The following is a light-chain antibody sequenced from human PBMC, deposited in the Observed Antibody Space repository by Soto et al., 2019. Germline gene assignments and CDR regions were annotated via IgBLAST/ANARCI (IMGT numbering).Light chain of an antibody. J-gene: IGKJ5*01. CDR2: GAS. Sequence: EIVLTQSPGTLSLSPGERAILSCRDSQSVSSGYLAWYRQKPGQAPRLLIYGASSRATGLPDRFSGSGSGTDFTLTISRLEPEDFAMYYCQQYGSSPITFGQGTRLEI. V-gene: IGKV3-20*01. CDR1: QSVSSGY. CDR3: QQYGSSPIT.